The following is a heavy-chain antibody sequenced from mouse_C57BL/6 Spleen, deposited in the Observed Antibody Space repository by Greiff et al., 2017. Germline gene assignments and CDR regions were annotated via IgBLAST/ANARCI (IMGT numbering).Heavy chain of an antibody. V-gene: IGHV1-52*01. D-gene: IGHD1-1*01. Sequence: QVQLQQPGAELVRPGSSVKLSCKASGYTFTSYWMHWVKQRPIQGLEWIGNIDPSDSDTHYNQKFKDKATLTVDKSSSTAYMQLSSLTSEDSAVYYGARGESYCGGSFNYWGQGTTLTVSS. CDR3: ARGESYCGGSFNY. J-gene: IGHJ2*01. CDR2: IDPSDSDT. CDR1: GYTFTSYW.